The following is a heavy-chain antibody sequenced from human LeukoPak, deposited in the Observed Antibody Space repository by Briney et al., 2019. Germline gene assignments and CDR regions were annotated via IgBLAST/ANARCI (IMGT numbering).Heavy chain of an antibody. D-gene: IGHD3-10*01. CDR2: IYSSGST. CDR3: ARGTPMVRGVRRWFDP. J-gene: IGHJ5*02. Sequence: SETLSLTCAVSGGSISGYYWSWIRQPAGKGLEWIGRIYSSGSTNYNPSLKSRVTISVDTSKNQFSLKLSSVTAADTAVYYCARGTPMVRGVRRWFDPWGQGTLVTVSS. CDR1: GGSISGYY. V-gene: IGHV4-4*07.